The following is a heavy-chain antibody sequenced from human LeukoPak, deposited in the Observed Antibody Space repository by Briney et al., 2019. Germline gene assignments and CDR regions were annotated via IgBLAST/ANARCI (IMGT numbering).Heavy chain of an antibody. J-gene: IGHJ4*02. D-gene: IGHD6-13*01. CDR2: IKQDGSEK. V-gene: IGHV3-7*01. CDR3: ARDFEYSSSWYKRSVFDY. CDR1: GFTFSSYW. Sequence: PGGSLRLSCAASGFTFSSYWMSWVRQAPGKGLEWVANIKQDGSEKYYVDSVKGRFTISRDNAKNSLYLQMNSLRAEDTAVYYCARDFEYSSSWYKRSVFDYWGQGTLVTVSS.